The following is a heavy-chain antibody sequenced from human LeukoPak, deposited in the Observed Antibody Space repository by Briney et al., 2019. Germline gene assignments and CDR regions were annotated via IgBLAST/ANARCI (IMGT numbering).Heavy chain of an antibody. Sequence: GGSLRLSCAASGFTFTNHGMSWVRQALGKGLEWVSAITGSGDRTYYADSVKGRFTISRDNSKNTLYLQMNSLRAEDTAVYYCARRAGAYSHPYDYWGQGTLVTVSS. CDR3: ARRAGAYSHPYDY. CDR2: ITGSGDRT. J-gene: IGHJ4*02. CDR1: GFTFTNHG. V-gene: IGHV3-23*01. D-gene: IGHD4/OR15-4a*01.